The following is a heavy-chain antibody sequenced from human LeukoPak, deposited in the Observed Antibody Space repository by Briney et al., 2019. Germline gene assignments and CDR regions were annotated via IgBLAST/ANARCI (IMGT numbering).Heavy chain of an antibody. J-gene: IGHJ5*02. Sequence: PSETLSLTCTVSGYSISSGYYWGWIRQPPGKGLEWIGSIYHSGNTYYNPSLKSRVTISVDTSKNQFSLKLSSVTAADTAVYYCARDYGDYVNNWFDPWGQGTLVTVSS. V-gene: IGHV4-38-2*02. CDR3: ARDYGDYVNNWFDP. CDR1: GYSISSGYY. D-gene: IGHD4-17*01. CDR2: IYHSGNT.